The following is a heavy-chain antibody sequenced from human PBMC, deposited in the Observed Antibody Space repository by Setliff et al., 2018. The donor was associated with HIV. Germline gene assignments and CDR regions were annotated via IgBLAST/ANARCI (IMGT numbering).Heavy chain of an antibody. D-gene: IGHD6-19*01. V-gene: IGHV5-51*01. CDR1: GYNFATYW. CDR3: ARSGKAVGSAGLGAFDI. CDR2: IYPGDSDT. Sequence: PGESLKISCKASGYNFATYWIGWVRQKPGKGLEWMGIIYPGDSDTKYSPSFEGQVTISADKSISTAYLQCSSLKASDTAMYYCARSGKAVGSAGLGAFDIWGQGTMVTVSS. J-gene: IGHJ3*02.